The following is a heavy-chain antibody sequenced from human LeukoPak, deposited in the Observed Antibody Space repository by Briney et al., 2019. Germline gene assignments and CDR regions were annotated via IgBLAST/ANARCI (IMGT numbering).Heavy chain of an antibody. J-gene: IGHJ6*02. V-gene: IGHV1-18*01. CDR2: ISVYNGNT. CDR1: GYTFTNYG. D-gene: IGHD2-21*02. Sequence: ASVKVSCKASGYTFTNYGISWVRQAPGQGLEWMGWISVYNGNTNYAQKLQGRVTMTTDTSTSTAYMELRSLRSDDTAVYYCAGRDDSNYYHGMDVWGQGTTVTVSS. CDR3: AGRDDSNYYHGMDV.